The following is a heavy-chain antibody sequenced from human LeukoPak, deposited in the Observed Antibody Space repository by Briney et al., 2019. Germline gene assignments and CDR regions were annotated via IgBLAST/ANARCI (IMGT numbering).Heavy chain of an antibody. V-gene: IGHV1-69*13. D-gene: IGHD1-1*01. CDR3: ARNSESYLERRSAFDI. CDR2: IIPIFGTA. CDR1: GGTFSSYA. Sequence: SVKVSCKASGGTFSSYAISWVRQAPGQGLEWMGGIIPIFGTANYAQKFQGRVTITADESTSTAYMELSSLRSEDTAVYYCARNSESYLERRSAFDIWGQGTMVTVSS. J-gene: IGHJ3*02.